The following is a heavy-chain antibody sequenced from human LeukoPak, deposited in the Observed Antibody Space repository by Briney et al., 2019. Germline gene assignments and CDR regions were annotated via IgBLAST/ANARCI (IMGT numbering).Heavy chain of an antibody. J-gene: IGHJ3*02. CDR3: ARTVTMMAADAFDI. D-gene: IGHD3-22*01. CDR2: INTYNGHT. CDR1: GYTFTGYY. V-gene: IGHV1-18*04. Sequence: VASVKVSCKASGYTFTGYYMHWVRQAPGQGLQWMGWINTYNGHTNIAQKFQGRVIMTTDTSTTTAYMEVRSLRSDDTAVYFCARTVTMMAADAFDIWGQGTMVTVSP.